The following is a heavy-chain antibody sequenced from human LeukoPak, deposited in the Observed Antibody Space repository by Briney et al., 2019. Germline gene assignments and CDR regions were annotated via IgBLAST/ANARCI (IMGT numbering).Heavy chain of an antibody. CDR2: INHSGST. V-gene: IGHV4-34*01. D-gene: IGHD2-2*01. Sequence: SETLSLTCAVYGGSFSGYYWSWIRQPPGKGLEWNGEINHSGSTNYNPSLKSRVTISVDTSKNQFSLKLSSVTAADTAVYYCARGKGRYCSNTSCPRFDYWGRGTLVTVSS. CDR1: GGSFSGYY. CDR3: ARGKGRYCSNTSCPRFDY. J-gene: IGHJ4*02.